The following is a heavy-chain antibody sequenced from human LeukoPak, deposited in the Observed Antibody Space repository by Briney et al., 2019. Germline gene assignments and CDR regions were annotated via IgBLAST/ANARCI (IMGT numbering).Heavy chain of an antibody. Sequence: PGGSLRLSCAASGFTFSTYAMGWVRQAPGKGLEWVGRIKSKTDGGTTDYAAPVKGRFTISRDDSKNTLYLQMNSLKTEDTAVYYCTTDVDYYYGMDVWGQGTTVTVSS. V-gene: IGHV3-15*01. CDR3: TTDVDYYYGMDV. CDR1: GFTFSTYA. CDR2: IKSKTDGGTT. J-gene: IGHJ6*02.